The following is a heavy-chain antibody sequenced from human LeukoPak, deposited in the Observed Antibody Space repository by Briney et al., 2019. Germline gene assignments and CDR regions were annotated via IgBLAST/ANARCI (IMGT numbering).Heavy chain of an antibody. V-gene: IGHV3-74*01. J-gene: IGHJ5*02. Sequence: PGGSLRLSCSASGFAFSTYWMHWVRQTSGEGLVWVSRINGDGSSTSYADSVKGRFTISRDNAKNTVYLQMNSLRAEDTAVYYCARDQGYQVVDPWGQGTLVTVSS. CDR2: INGDGSST. CDR1: GFAFSTYW. D-gene: IGHD6-13*01. CDR3: ARDQGYQVVDP.